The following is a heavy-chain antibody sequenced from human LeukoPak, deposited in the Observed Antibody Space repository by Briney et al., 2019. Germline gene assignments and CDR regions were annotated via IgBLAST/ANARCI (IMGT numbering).Heavy chain of an antibody. J-gene: IGHJ4*02. CDR3: ARGFGGEVLLWFRELFHFDY. Sequence: SETLSLTCAVYGGSFSGYYWSWIRQPPGKGLEWIGEINHSGSTNYNPSLKSRVTVSVDTSKNQFSLKLSSVTAADTAVYYCARGFGGEVLLWFRELFHFDYWGQGTLVTVSS. D-gene: IGHD3-10*01. CDR1: GGSFSGYY. V-gene: IGHV4-34*01. CDR2: INHSGST.